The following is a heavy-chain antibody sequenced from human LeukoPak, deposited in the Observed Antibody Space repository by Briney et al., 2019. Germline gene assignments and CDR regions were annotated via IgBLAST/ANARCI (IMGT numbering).Heavy chain of an antibody. CDR3: ARAYSYGRGGYYGMDV. J-gene: IGHJ6*02. CDR2: INPILGIA. CDR1: GGTFSSYA. D-gene: IGHD5-18*01. Sequence: GASVKVSCKASGGTFSSYAISWVRQAPGQGLEWMGRINPILGIANYAQKFQGRVTITADKSTSTAYMELSSLRSEDTAVYYCARAYSYGRGGYYGMDVWGQGTTVTVSS. V-gene: IGHV1-69*04.